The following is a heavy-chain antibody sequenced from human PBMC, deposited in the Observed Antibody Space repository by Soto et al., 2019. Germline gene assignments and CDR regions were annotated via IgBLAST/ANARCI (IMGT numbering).Heavy chain of an antibody. J-gene: IGHJ4*02. Sequence: QVQLVESGGGVVQPGRSLRLSCAASGFTFSSYGMHWVRQAPGKGLEWVAVISYDGSNKYYADSVKGRFTISRDNSKNTLYLQMNSLRAEDTAVYYCAKEGYSGSYFVFSGGYYFDYWGQGTLVTVSS. V-gene: IGHV3-30*18. D-gene: IGHD1-26*01. CDR3: AKEGYSGSYFVFSGGYYFDY. CDR2: ISYDGSNK. CDR1: GFTFSSYG.